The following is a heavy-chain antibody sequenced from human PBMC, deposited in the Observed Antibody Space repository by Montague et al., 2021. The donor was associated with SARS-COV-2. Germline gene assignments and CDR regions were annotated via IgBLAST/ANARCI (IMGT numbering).Heavy chain of an antibody. D-gene: IGHD2-15*01. J-gene: IGHJ6*02. V-gene: IGHV4-34*01. CDR1: GGSFSGYY. Sequence: SETLSLTCAVYGGSFSGYYWSWIRQPPGRGLEWIGETNDSGRTNYNPSLKGRVTISVDTSKNQFSLRLCSVTAAETAVYYCARGYCSGSGCYYYYGMDVWGQGTTVTVSS. CDR3: ARGYCSGSGCYYYYGMDV. CDR2: TNDSGRT.